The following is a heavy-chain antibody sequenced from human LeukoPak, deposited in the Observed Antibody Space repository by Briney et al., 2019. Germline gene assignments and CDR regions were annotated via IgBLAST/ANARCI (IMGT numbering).Heavy chain of an antibody. J-gene: IGHJ4*02. Sequence: PGGSLRLSCAASGFTFSDSYMSWIRQAPGKGLEYLSYISGSGHDIMYADSVRGRFTISRDNARNSLYLQMNSLRAEDTAVYYCARAPLGYSYGSFDYWGQGTLVTVSS. CDR1: GFTFSDSY. CDR3: ARAPLGYSYGSFDY. V-gene: IGHV3-11*04. CDR2: ISGSGHDI. D-gene: IGHD5-18*01.